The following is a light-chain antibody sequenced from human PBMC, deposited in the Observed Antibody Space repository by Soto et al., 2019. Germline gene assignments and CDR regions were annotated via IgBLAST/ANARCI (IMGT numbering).Light chain of an antibody. CDR2: EVS. CDR1: GSDIGICNY. Sequence: QSALTQPASVSGSPGQSITISCTGTGSDIGICNYVSWYQHYPGQAPKLLIFEVSNRPSGVSTRFSGSKSGNTASLTVSGLQPEDEALYFCSSYSGGNPLVLFGGGTKLTVL. V-gene: IGLV2-14*01. CDR3: SSYSGGNPLVL. J-gene: IGLJ2*01.